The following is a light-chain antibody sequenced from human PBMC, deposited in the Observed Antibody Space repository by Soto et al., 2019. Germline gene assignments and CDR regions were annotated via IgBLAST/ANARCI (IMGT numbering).Light chain of an antibody. Sequence: MVLKQSPGTLSLSPGESATLLCRASQSVSGNYIGWYQQKPGQVPRLLISGASNRATDIPVRFSGSGSGTDFTLTISRLEPEDFAVYYCQHYGSSIFTFGPGTKVDV. V-gene: IGKV3-20*01. J-gene: IGKJ3*01. CDR3: QHYGSSIFT. CDR2: GAS. CDR1: QSVSGNY.